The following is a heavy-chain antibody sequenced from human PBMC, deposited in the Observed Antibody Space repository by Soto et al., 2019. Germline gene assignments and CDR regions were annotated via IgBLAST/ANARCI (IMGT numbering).Heavy chain of an antibody. CDR3: AKDPPVVCITNGVCPRDDMDV. CDR2: ISGTSGHT. V-gene: IGHV3-23*01. Sequence: GGSLRLSCSASGFKFDRYAMSWVRQAPGKGLEWVSSISGTSGHTYYADSVRGRFTISRENSNNTLFLQMSSLRVEDTAVYFCAKDPPVVCITNGVCPRDDMDVWGQGTTVTVSS. CDR1: GFKFDRYA. D-gene: IGHD2-8*01. J-gene: IGHJ6*02.